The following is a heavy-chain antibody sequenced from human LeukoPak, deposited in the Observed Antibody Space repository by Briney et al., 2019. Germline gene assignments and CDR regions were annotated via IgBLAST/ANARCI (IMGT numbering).Heavy chain of an antibody. V-gene: IGHV4-34*01. CDR1: GGSFSGYY. Sequence: SETLSLTCAVYGGSFSGYYWSWIRQPPGKGLEWIGEINHSGSTNYNPSLKSRVTISVDTSKNQFSLKLSSVTAADTAVYYCARDSGSYFYYYYYGMDVWGQGTTVTVSS. CDR2: INHSGST. J-gene: IGHJ6*02. CDR3: ARDSGSYFYYYYYGMDV. D-gene: IGHD1-26*01.